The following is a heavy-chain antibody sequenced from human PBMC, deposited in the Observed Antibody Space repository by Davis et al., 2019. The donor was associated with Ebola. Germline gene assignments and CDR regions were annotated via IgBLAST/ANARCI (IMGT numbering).Heavy chain of an antibody. V-gene: IGHV3-20*04. J-gene: IGHJ4*02. D-gene: IGHD3-10*01. Sequence: GESLKTSCAASGFTFDDYGMNWVRQAPGKGLEWVAGINWMVGSTGYTDSVKGRFTISIDTARNSLYLQMSSLRAEDTALYYCARAYYYASGSYEYFDYWGQGTLVTVSS. CDR1: GFTFDDYG. CDR2: INWMVGST. CDR3: ARAYYYASGSYEYFDY.